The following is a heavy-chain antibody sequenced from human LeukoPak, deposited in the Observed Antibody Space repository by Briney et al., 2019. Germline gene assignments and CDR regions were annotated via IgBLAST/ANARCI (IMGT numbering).Heavy chain of an antibody. V-gene: IGHV1-2*02. CDR1: GYTLTAYY. CDR3: AADKQQLSYYFDY. D-gene: IGHD6-13*01. CDR2: IKSNTGGT. Sequence: ASVKVSCKASGYTLTAYYIHWLRQAPGQGLEWMGWIKSNTGGTKYVEKFEGRFTMTRDTSISTIYKELSSLRSDDTAVYYCAADKQQLSYYFDYWGQGTLVTVSA. J-gene: IGHJ4*02.